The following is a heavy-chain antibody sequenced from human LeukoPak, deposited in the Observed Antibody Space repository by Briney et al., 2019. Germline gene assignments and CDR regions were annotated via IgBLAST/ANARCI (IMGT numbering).Heavy chain of an antibody. Sequence: TGGSLRLSCAASGLTFRNYAMSWVRQAPGKGLEWVSGISGSGYSTYYADSVKGRFTISRDNSKNTLFLQMNSLRAEDTAVYYCAKTGEDYYDGSGYQNPFDYWGQGTLVTVSS. CDR2: ISGSGYST. V-gene: IGHV3-23*01. CDR1: GLTFRNYA. J-gene: IGHJ4*02. CDR3: AKTGEDYYDGSGYQNPFDY. D-gene: IGHD3-22*01.